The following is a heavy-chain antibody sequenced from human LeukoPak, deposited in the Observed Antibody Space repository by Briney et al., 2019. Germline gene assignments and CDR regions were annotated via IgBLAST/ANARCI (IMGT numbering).Heavy chain of an antibody. D-gene: IGHD5-24*01. J-gene: IGHJ3*02. CDR1: GGSISSYY. V-gene: IGHV4-59*01. Sequence: SETLSLTCTVSGGSISSYYWSWIRQPPGKGLEWIGYIYYSGSTNYNPSLKSRVTISVDTSKNQFSLKLSSVTAADTAVYYCARAGRWRAFDIWGQGTMVTVSS. CDR3: ARAGRWRAFDI. CDR2: IYYSGST.